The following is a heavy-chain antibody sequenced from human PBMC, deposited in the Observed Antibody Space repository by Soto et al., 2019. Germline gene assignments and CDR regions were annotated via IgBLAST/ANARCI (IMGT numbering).Heavy chain of an antibody. V-gene: IGHV5-51*01. CDR1: GYGFTSYC. D-gene: IGHD6-19*01. CDR2: IYPGDSDT. Sequence: GESLKISCKGSGYGFTSYCIGWVRQMPGKGLEWMGIIYPGDSDTGYSPSFQGQVTISADKSISTAYLQWSSLKASDTAMYYCARGQWLVHVDAFAIWGQGTXVTVSS. CDR3: ARGQWLVHVDAFAI. J-gene: IGHJ3*02.